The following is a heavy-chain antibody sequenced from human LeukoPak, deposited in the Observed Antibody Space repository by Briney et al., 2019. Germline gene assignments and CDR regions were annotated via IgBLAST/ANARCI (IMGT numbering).Heavy chain of an antibody. J-gene: IGHJ4*02. V-gene: IGHV4-61*02. CDR1: GGSISSGSYY. D-gene: IGHD6-13*01. CDR2: IFTSGST. CDR3: ARAVGLGSRWYNVFDY. Sequence: SETLSLTCTVSGGSISSGSYYWSWIRQPAGKGLEWIGRIFTSGSTNYNPSLKSRVTISLDTPKNQFSLKLSSVTAADTAVYYCARAVGLGSRWYNVFDYWGQGTLVTVSS.